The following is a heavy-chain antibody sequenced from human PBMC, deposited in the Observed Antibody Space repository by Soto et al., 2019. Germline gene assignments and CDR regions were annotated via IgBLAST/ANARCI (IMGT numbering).Heavy chain of an antibody. CDR1: GGSFSGYY. CDR2: INHSGST. J-gene: IGHJ4*02. V-gene: IGHV4-34*01. CDR3: ARGSTPDYGSGGYTEFDY. D-gene: IGHD3-10*01. Sequence: SETLSLTCAVYGGSFSGYYWSWIRQPPGKGLEWIGEINHSGSTNYNPSLKSRVTISVDTSKNQFSLKLSSVTAADTAVYYCARGSTPDYGSGGYTEFDYWGQGTLVTVSS.